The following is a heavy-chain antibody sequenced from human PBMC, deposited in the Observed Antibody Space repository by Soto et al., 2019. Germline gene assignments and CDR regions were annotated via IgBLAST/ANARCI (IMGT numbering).Heavy chain of an antibody. V-gene: IGHV3-74*01. J-gene: IGHJ6*03. Sequence: GGSLRLSCAASGFTFSSYWMHWVRQAPGKGLVWVSRINSDGSSTSYADSVKGRFTISRDNAKNTLYLQMNSLRAEDTAVYYCASARREYCSGGSCYTGYYYYYMDVWGKGTTVTVSS. CDR1: GFTFSSYW. CDR3: ASARREYCSGGSCYTGYYYYYMDV. CDR2: INSDGSST. D-gene: IGHD2-15*01.